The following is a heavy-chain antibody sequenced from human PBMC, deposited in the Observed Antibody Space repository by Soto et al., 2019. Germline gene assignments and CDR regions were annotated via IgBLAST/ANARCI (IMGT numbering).Heavy chain of an antibody. V-gene: IGHV4-4*07. CDR1: GGSISNYR. Sequence: SETLSLTCSVSGGSISNYRWSWIRQPAGKGLEWIGRIFSSGATNYNPSLKSRLTISVDTSNNQFSLRLTSVTAADTAVYYCVRGTTTTTDRFYWGRGTMATVSA. CDR2: IFSSGAT. CDR3: VRGTTTTTDRFY. D-gene: IGHD1-1*01. J-gene: IGHJ4*02.